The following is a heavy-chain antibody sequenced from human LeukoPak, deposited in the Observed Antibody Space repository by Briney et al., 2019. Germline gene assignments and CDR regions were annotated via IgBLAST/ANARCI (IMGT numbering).Heavy chain of an antibody. Sequence: PGGSLRLSCAASGFTFSSYSMNWVRQAPGKGLEWVSSISSSSSYIYYADSVKGRFTISRDNAKNSLYLQMNSLRAEDTAVYYCARDSGITMVRGVITGEFDYWGQGTLVTVSS. CDR1: GFTFSSYS. D-gene: IGHD3-10*01. V-gene: IGHV3-21*04. CDR3: ARDSGITMVRGVITGEFDY. J-gene: IGHJ4*02. CDR2: ISSSSSYI.